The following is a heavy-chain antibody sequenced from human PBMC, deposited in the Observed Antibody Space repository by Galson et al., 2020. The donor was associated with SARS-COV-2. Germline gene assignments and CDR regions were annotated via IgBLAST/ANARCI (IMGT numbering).Heavy chain of an antibody. V-gene: IGHV4-31*03. J-gene: IGHJ2*01. Sequence: SETLSLTCTVSGGSISSGGYYWSWIRQHPGKGLEWIGYIYYSGSTYYNPSPKSRVTISVDTSKNQFSLKLSSVTAADTAVYYCARDRGQWRGFVDLWGRGTLVTVSS. CDR2: IYYSGST. CDR1: GGSISSGGYY. CDR3: ARDRGQWRGFVDL. D-gene: IGHD6-19*01.